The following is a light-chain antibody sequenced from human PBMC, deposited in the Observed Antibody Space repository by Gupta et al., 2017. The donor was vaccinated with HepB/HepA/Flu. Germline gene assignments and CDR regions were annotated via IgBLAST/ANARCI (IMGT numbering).Light chain of an antibody. J-gene: IGKJ5*01. CDR2: DAS. CDR3: QQRYIGVS. V-gene: IGKV3-11*01. Sequence: EIVLTQSPATLSLSPGERATLSCRVSLSIDNYLAWYQQKPGQPPRLLIYDASNRATGIPHRFSGSGSGTDFTLSISSRQTEDFAVYYGQQRYIGVSFGQGTQLEIK. CDR1: LSIDNY.